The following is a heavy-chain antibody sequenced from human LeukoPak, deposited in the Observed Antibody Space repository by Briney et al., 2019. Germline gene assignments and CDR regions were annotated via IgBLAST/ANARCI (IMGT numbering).Heavy chain of an antibody. V-gene: IGHV1-2*02. CDR1: GYTFTGYY. J-gene: IGHJ4*02. Sequence: GASVKVSCTASGYTFTGYYMHWVRQAPGQGLEWMGWINPNSGGTNYAQKFQGRVTMTRDTSISTAYMELSRLRSDDTAVYYCAREDIVVVPAARPFFDYWGQGTLVTVSS. D-gene: IGHD2-2*01. CDR3: AREDIVVVPAARPFFDY. CDR2: INPNSGGT.